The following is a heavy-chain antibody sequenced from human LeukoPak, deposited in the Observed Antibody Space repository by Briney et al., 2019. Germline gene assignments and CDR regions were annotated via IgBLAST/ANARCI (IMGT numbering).Heavy chain of an antibody. CDR1: GYTFTSYG. CDR3: ARDPSNYYDSSGYSRVDYYYGMDV. V-gene: IGHV1-18*01. J-gene: IGHJ6*02. CDR2: ISAYNGNT. Sequence: APVKVSCKASGYTFTSYGISWVRQAPGQGLEWMGWISAYNGNTNYAQKLQGRVTMTTDTSTSTAYMELRSLRSDDTAVYYCARDPSNYYDSSGYSRVDYYYGMDVWGQGTTVTVSS. D-gene: IGHD3-22*01.